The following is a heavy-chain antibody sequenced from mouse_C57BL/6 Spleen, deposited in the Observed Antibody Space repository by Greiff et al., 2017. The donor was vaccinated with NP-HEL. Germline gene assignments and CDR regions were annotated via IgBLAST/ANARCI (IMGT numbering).Heavy chain of an antibody. Sequence: EVQLQQSGAELVRPGASVKLSCTASGFNLKDYYMHWVKQRPEQGLEWIGRIDPEDGDTEYAPKFQGKATMTADTSSNTAYLQLSSLTSEDTAVYYCTTGYSNPYYAMDYWGQGTSVTVSS. CDR2: IDPEDGDT. V-gene: IGHV14-1*01. D-gene: IGHD2-5*01. CDR3: TTGYSNPYYAMDY. J-gene: IGHJ4*01. CDR1: GFNLKDYY.